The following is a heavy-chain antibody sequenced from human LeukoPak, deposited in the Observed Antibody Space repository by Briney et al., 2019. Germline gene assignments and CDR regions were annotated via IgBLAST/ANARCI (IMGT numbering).Heavy chain of an antibody. V-gene: IGHV3-21*06. CDR2: ITRSGSYI. Sequence: PGGSLRLSCAASGFTFSDYNMNWVRQAPGKGLEWVASITRSGSYIFYADSVKGRFTISRDNAKNSLYLQMDSLRVEETAVYYCARDPSSGSYGAYYYYYMDVWGKGTTVTISS. CDR1: GFTFSDYN. CDR3: ARDPSSGSYGAYYYYYMDV. J-gene: IGHJ6*03. D-gene: IGHD1-26*01.